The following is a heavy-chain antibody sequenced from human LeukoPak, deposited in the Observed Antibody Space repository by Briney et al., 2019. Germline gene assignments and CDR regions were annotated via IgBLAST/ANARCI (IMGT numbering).Heavy chain of an antibody. CDR3: AREGRYVDTAMLYNWFDP. CDR2: IYYSGST. J-gene: IGHJ5*02. V-gene: IGHV4-61*01. CDR1: GGSVSSGSYY. D-gene: IGHD5-18*01. Sequence: SETLSLTCTVPGGSVSSGSYYWSWIRQPPGKGLEWIGYIYYSGSTNYNPSLKSRVTISVDTSKNQFSLKLSSVTAADTAVYYCAREGRYVDTAMLYNWFDPWGQGTLVTVSS.